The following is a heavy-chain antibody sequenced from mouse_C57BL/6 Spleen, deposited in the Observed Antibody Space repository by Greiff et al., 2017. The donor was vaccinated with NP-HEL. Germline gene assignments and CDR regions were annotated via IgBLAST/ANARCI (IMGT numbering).Heavy chain of an antibody. V-gene: IGHV5-4*03. CDR1: GFTFSSYA. CDR3: ARGADGSSPCDY. D-gene: IGHD1-1*01. CDR2: ISDGGSYT. J-gene: IGHJ2*01. Sequence: EVKVEESGGGLVKPGGSLKLSCAASGFTFSSYALSWVRQTPEKRLEWVATISDGGSYTYSPDNVKGRFTISRDHAKNNLYLQMSHLKSEDTAMYYCARGADGSSPCDYWGQGTTLTVSS.